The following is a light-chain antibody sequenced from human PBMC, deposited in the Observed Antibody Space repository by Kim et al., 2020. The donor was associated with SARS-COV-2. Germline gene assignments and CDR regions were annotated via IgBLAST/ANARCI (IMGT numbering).Light chain of an antibody. CDR2: GAS. CDR3: QQYNNWPPRTT. J-gene: IGKJ4*01. V-gene: IGKV3-15*01. Sequence: EIVMTRSPATLSVSPGERATLSCRASQSVSSNLAWYQQKPGQAPRLLIYGASTRATGIPARFSGSGSGTEFTLTISSLQSEDFAVYYCQQYNNWPPRTTFGGGTKVDIK. CDR1: QSVSSN.